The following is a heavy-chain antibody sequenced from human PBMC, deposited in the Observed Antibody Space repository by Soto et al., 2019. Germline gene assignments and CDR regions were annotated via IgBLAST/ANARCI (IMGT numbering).Heavy chain of an antibody. Sequence: SETLSLTCAVYGGSFSGYYWSWIRQPPGKGLEWIGEINHSGSTNYNPSLKSRVTISVDTSKNQFSLKLSSVTAADTAVYYCARGHYGYSSGWLPYYFDYWGQGTLVTVSS. J-gene: IGHJ4*02. CDR1: GGSFSGYY. D-gene: IGHD6-19*01. CDR2: INHSGST. V-gene: IGHV4-34*01. CDR3: ARGHYGYSSGWLPYYFDY.